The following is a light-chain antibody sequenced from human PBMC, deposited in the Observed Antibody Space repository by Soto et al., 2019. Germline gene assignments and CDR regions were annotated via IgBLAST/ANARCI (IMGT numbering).Light chain of an antibody. CDR1: QSVSSSY. CDR2: GAS. CDR3: QQYGSSPRT. Sequence: IVWTQSPGTLSLSPGERATLSCRASQSVSSSYLAWYQQKPGQAPRLLIYGASSRATGIPDRFSGSGSGTDFTLTISRLEPEDFAVYYCQQYGSSPRTFGQGTKLEIK. J-gene: IGKJ2*01. V-gene: IGKV3-20*01.